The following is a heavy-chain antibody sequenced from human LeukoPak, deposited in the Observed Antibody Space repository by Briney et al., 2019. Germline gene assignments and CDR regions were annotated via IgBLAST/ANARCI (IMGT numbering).Heavy chain of an antibody. CDR1: GFTFSSYW. Sequence: GGSLRLSCAASGFTFSSYWMHWVRQAPGKGLVWVSRVNDVRVTVYADSVRGRFTVSGDNAKNTLYLQMNSLTPEDTAVYYCANLRLGIWGQGTVVTVSS. CDR2: VNDVRVT. CDR3: ANLRLGI. J-gene: IGHJ3*02. V-gene: IGHV3-74*01. D-gene: IGHD2-21*01.